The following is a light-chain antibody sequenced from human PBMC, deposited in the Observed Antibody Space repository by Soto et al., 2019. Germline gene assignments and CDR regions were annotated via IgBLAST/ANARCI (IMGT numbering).Light chain of an antibody. Sequence: EIVLTQSPSTLSLSPGERATLSCRASQSVSSTHLAWYQQKPGQAPRLLIFGASSRATGIPDRFSGSGSGTDFTLTISRLEPEDFAVYYCQHFGSSLWTFGQGTKVEIK. CDR1: QSVSSTH. CDR3: QHFGSSLWT. V-gene: IGKV3-20*01. CDR2: GAS. J-gene: IGKJ1*01.